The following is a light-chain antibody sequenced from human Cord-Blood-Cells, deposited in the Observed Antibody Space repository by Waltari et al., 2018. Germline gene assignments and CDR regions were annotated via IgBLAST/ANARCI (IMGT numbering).Light chain of an antibody. CDR3: QSYDSSNQV. J-gene: IGLJ3*02. V-gene: IGLV6-57*01. Sequence: NFMLTQPHSVSESPGKTVTIPCTRSSGSLASNYVQWYQQRPGSSPTTVIYEDNQRPSGVPDRFSGSIDSSSNSASLTISGLKTEDEADYYCQSYDSSNQVFGGGTKLTVL. CDR1: SGSLASNY. CDR2: EDN.